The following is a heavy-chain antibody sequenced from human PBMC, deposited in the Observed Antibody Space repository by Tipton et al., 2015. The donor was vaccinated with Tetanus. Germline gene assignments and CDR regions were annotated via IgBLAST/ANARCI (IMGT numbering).Heavy chain of an antibody. CDR2: INHSGNT. Sequence: TLSLTCAVYGASFSDYYWSWIRQAPGKGLEWIGEINHSGNTNHNPSLKSRVTLSVDTSKNQFSLMLNSVTASDTSVYYCALTTDNWFDPWGRGTLVAVSS. CDR1: GASFSDYY. D-gene: IGHD1-1*01. J-gene: IGHJ5*02. CDR3: ALTTDNWFDP. V-gene: IGHV4-34*01.